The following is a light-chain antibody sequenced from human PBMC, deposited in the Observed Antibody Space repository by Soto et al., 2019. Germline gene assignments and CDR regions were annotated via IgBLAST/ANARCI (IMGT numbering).Light chain of an antibody. V-gene: IGKV3D-15*01. CDR2: GAS. Sequence: EMVMTQSPATLSVSPGERATLSCRASQSVYSNLAWYQQKPGQAPRLLVYGASTRATGVPARFSGSGSGTEFTLTISSLQSEDFAVYYCQQYNNWWTFGQGTKVDIK. CDR1: QSVYSN. J-gene: IGKJ1*01. CDR3: QQYNNWWT.